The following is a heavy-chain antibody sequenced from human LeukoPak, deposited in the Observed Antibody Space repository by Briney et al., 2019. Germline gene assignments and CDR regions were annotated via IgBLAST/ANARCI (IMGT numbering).Heavy chain of an antibody. CDR2: ISPSGGTT. V-gene: IGHV1-46*01. J-gene: IGHJ3*02. CDR3: GRVTLHAFDI. CDR1: GNTFSSYF. D-gene: IGHD4-23*01. Sequence: ASVKVSCKASGNTFSSYFIHWVRQAPGHGLEWMGIISPSGGTTSYAQEFQGRVTMTRDTSTSTVYMELSSLRSEDTAVYYCGRVTLHAFDIWGQGTMVTVSS.